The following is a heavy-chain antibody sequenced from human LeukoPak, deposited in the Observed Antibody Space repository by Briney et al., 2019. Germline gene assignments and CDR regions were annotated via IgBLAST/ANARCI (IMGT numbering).Heavy chain of an antibody. J-gene: IGHJ6*02. CDR1: GYTFTGYY. CDR3: ARDSYGDYPYYYYGMDV. CDR2: INPNSGGT. Sequence: ASVTVSCKASGYTFTGYYMHWVRQVPGQGLEWMGWINPNSGGTNYAQKFQGRVTMTRDTSISTAYMELSRLRSDDTAVYYCARDSYGDYPYYYYGMDVGGQGTTVTVSS. D-gene: IGHD4-17*01. V-gene: IGHV1-2*02.